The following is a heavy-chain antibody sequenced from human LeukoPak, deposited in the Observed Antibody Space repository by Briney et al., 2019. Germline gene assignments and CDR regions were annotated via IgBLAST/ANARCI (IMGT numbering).Heavy chain of an antibody. CDR1: GGSISSSSSY. V-gene: IGHV4-39*01. CDR2: IYYSGTT. J-gene: IGHJ4*02. CDR3: ARRDYYGGNPVHDY. Sequence: SETLSLTCTVSGGSISSSSSYWGWIRQPPGKGLEWIGSIYYSGTTYYNPSLKSRLTISVDTSKNQFSLKLTSVTAADTAIYYCARRDYYGGNPVHDYWGQGTLVTVSS. D-gene: IGHD4-23*01.